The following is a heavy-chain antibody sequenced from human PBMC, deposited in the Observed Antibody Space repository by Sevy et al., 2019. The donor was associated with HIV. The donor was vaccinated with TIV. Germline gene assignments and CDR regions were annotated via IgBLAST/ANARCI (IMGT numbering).Heavy chain of an antibody. D-gene: IGHD3-22*01. CDR2: FDPEDGEK. CDR1: GYTLTELS. CDR3: ATVRYASSGFYLMGDY. J-gene: IGHJ4*02. Sequence: ASVKVSCKVSGYTLTELSMHWVRQAPGKGLEWMGGFDPEDGEKIYAQTFQGRVTMTEDTSTDTAYMELSSLRSEDTAVYYCATVRYASSGFYLMGDYWGQGTLVTVSS. V-gene: IGHV1-24*01.